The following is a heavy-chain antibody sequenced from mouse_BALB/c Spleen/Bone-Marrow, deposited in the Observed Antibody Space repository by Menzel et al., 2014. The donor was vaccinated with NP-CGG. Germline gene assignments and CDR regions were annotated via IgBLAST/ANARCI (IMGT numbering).Heavy chain of an antibody. Sequence: EVKLVESGGGLVKPGGSLKLSCAASGFTFSSYSMSWVRQTPEKRLEWVATISSGGHYTYYPDSVKGRFTISRDNAKNTLYLQMSSLKSEDTAMYYCSKDGGYDYSYYFDYWGQGTTLTVSS. CDR3: SKDGGYDYSYYFDY. D-gene: IGHD2-4*01. J-gene: IGHJ2*01. CDR2: ISSGGHYT. V-gene: IGHV5-6-4*01. CDR1: GFTFSSYS.